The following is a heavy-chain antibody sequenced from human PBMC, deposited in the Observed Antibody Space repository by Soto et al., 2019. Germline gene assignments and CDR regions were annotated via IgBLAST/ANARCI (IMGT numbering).Heavy chain of an antibody. CDR3: ATKYCGGDCYSRPFDY. CDR1: GFTFSSYA. V-gene: IGHV3-30-3*01. D-gene: IGHD2-21*02. Sequence: PGGPLRLSCAASGFTFSSYAMHWVRQAPGKGLEWVAVISYDGSNKYYADSVKGRFTISRDNSKNTLYLQMNSLRAEDTAVYYCATKYCGGDCYSRPFDYWGQGTLVTVSS. J-gene: IGHJ4*02. CDR2: ISYDGSNK.